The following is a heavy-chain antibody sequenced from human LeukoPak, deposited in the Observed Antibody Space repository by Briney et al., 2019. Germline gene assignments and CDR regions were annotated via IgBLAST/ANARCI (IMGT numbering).Heavy chain of an antibody. J-gene: IGHJ4*02. CDR2: INHSGST. CDR3: ALVTVTTYYFDY. CDR1: GGSFSGYY. V-gene: IGHV4-34*01. D-gene: IGHD4-17*01. Sequence: PSETLSLTCAVYGGSFSGYYWSWIRQPPGKGLEWIGEINHSGSTNYNPSLKSRVTISVDTSKNQFSLKLSSVTAADTAVYYCALVTVTTYYFDYWGQGTLVTVSS.